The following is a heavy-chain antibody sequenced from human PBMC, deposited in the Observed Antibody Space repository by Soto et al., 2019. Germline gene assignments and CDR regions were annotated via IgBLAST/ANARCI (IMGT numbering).Heavy chain of an antibody. Sequence: SETLSLTCAVYGGSFSGYYWSWIRQPPGKGLEWIGEINHSGSTNYNPSLKSRVTISVDTSKNQFSLKLSSVTAADTAVYYCARGHSYLWCSSSYLLDYWGQGTLVTVS. CDR1: GGSFSGYY. CDR3: ARGHSYLWCSSSYLLDY. J-gene: IGHJ4*02. CDR2: INHSGST. D-gene: IGHD6-13*01. V-gene: IGHV4-34*01.